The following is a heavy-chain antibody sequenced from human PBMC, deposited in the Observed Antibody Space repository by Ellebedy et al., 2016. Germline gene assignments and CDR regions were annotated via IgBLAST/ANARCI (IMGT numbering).Heavy chain of an antibody. CDR3: FCYYYDSSGYPVYYFDY. Sequence: GGSLRLSCAASGFTFSSYSMNWVRQAPGKGLEWVSSISSSSSYIYYADSVKGRFTISRDNAKNSLYLQMNSLRAEGTAVYYCFCYYYDSSGYPVYYFDYWGQGTLVTVSS. J-gene: IGHJ4*02. V-gene: IGHV3-21*01. D-gene: IGHD3-22*01. CDR1: GFTFSSYS. CDR2: ISSSSSYI.